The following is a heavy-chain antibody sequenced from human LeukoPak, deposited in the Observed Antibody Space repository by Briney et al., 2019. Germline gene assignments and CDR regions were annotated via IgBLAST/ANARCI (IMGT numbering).Heavy chain of an antibody. CDR2: INQDGNVK. J-gene: IGHJ4*02. D-gene: IGHD3-16*01. V-gene: IGHV3-7*03. Sequence: GGSLRLSCAASGFTFSRYWMSWVRQAPGKGLEWVANINQDGNVKYYVDSVRGRFTISRDNAKNSLYLQMNTLRADDTAVYYCARDGFGTGSNWGQGTLVTVSS. CDR1: GFTFSRYW. CDR3: ARDGFGTGSN.